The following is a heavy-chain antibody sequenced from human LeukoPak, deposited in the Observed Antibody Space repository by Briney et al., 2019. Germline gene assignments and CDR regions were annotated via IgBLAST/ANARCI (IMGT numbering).Heavy chain of an antibody. J-gene: IGHJ4*02. CDR2: INHSGST. D-gene: IGHD4-17*01. V-gene: IGHV4-39*07. Sequence: SETLSLTCSVSGGSIRSTSYYWGWIRQPPGKGLEWIGEINHSGSTNYKPSLKSRVTISVDTSKNQFSLKLSSVTAADTAVYYCARSRRLYGPTGTPNGYWGQGTLVTVSS. CDR3: ARSRRLYGPTGTPNGY. CDR1: GGSIRSTSYY.